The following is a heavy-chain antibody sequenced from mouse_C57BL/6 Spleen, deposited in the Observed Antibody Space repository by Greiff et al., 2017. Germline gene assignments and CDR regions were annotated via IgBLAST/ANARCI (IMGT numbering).Heavy chain of an antibody. CDR1: GFTFSNYW. D-gene: IGHD3-2*02. J-gene: IGHJ4*01. V-gene: IGHV6-3*01. Sequence: DVKLVESGGGLVQPGGSMKLSCVASGFTFSNYWMNWVRQSPEKGLEWVAQIRLKSDNYATHYAESVKGRFTISRDDSKSSVYLQMNNLRAEDTGIYYCTKTAQATGAMDYWGQGTSVTVCS. CDR2: IRLKSDNYAT. CDR3: TKTAQATGAMDY.